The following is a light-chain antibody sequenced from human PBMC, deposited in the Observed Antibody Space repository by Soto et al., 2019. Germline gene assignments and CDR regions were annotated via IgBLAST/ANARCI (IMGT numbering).Light chain of an antibody. V-gene: IGLV2-14*03. J-gene: IGLJ1*01. CDR1: SSDVGGSNF. Sequence: QSALTQPASVSDSPGQSITISCTGTSSDVGGSNFVSWYQQHPGKPPKLIIYDVAHRPSGISNRFSGSKSGSTASLTISRLQTEDEADYYCVSYTSSTTYVFGTGTKLTVL. CDR3: VSYTSSTTYV. CDR2: DVA.